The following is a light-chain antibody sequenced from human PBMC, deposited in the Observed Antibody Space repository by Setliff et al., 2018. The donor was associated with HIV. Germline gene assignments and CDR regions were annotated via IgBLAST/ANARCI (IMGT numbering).Light chain of an antibody. J-gene: IGLJ1*01. CDR1: SSDVGSYNL. CDR3: CSYAGSSTDV. V-gene: IGLV2-23*02. CDR2: EVS. Sequence: QSALTQPASVSGSPGQSITLSCTGTSSDVGSYNLVSWYQHHPGKAPKLMIYEVSKRPSGVSNRFSGSKSGNTASLTISGLQAEDEADYYCCSYAGSSTDVFGTGTKATVL.